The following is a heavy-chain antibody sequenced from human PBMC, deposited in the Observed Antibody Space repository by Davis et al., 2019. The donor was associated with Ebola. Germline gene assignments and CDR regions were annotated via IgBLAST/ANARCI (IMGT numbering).Heavy chain of an antibody. CDR1: GGSISPYS. Sequence: SETLSLTCAVSGGSISPYSWSWIRQPPGKGLEWIGYIYSSGTTSYNPSLKSRVTISVDTSKNQFSLKLTSVTAADTAIYYCARLRSPLSAITEPLTDPWGQGTLVTVSS. J-gene: IGHJ5*02. D-gene: IGHD1-14*01. V-gene: IGHV4-59*08. CDR3: ARLRSPLSAITEPLTDP. CDR2: IYSSGTT.